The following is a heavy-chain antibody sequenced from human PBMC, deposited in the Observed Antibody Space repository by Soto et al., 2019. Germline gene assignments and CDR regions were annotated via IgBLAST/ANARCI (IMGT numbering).Heavy chain of an antibody. CDR2: INHRGST. J-gene: IGHJ4*02. D-gene: IGHD3-3*01. V-gene: IGHV4-34*01. CDR1: GGSISGFC. CDR3: ARGGLWRASYRAASYVLDF. Sequence: PLEILSLPWGVFGGSISGFCRGWILQPPGKGVGWSGEINHRGSTNYIPSLKGRVTISVDTSKDQFSLQLSSLTPRDTAVYYGARGGLWRASYRAASYVLDFWGQGTPVTVSS.